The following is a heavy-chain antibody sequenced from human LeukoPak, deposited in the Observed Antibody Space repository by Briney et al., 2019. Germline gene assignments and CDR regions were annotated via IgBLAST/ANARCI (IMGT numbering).Heavy chain of an antibody. J-gene: IGHJ4*02. D-gene: IGHD5-12*01. CDR3: ARGYSAGGYGSDPFDY. CDR2: IYSGGST. CDR1: GFTFSNNY. Sequence: GGSLRLSCAASGFTFSNNYMSWVRQAPGKGLEWVSVIYSGGSTYYADSVKGRFTISRDNSKNTLNLQMNSLRAEDTAVYFCARGYSAGGYGSDPFDYWGEGTLVTVSS. V-gene: IGHV3-53*01.